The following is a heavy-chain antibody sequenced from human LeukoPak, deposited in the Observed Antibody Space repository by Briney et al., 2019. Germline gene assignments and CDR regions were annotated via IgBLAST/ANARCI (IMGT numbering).Heavy chain of an antibody. CDR1: GFTFRTYR. V-gene: IGHV3-48*04. CDR2: ISSSGSTI. J-gene: IGHJ3*02. Sequence: GGSLRLSCAASGFTFRTYRMHWVRQAPGKGLEWVSYISSSGSTIYYADSVKGRFTISRDNAKNSLYLQMNSLRAEDTAVYYCARATMPRAFDIWGQGTMVTVSS. D-gene: IGHD2-2*01. CDR3: ARATMPRAFDI.